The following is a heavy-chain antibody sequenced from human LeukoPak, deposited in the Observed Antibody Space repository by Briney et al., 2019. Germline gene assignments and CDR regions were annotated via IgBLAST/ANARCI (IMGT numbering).Heavy chain of an antibody. D-gene: IGHD2-15*01. CDR1: GGSINNYY. V-gene: IGHV4-59*01. J-gene: IGHJ6*03. CDR2: ISYSGST. CDR3: ARAPLRYLYSSGASCDYYMDV. Sequence: KPSETLSLTCTVSGGSINNYYWNWIRQPPGKGLQWIGYISYSGSTNYNPSLRSRVTISLDTSKTQFSLRLSSVTAADTAVYYCARAPLRYLYSSGASCDYYMDVWGKGTTVTVSS.